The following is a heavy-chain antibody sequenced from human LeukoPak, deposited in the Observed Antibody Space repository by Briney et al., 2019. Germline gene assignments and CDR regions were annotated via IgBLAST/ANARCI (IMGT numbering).Heavy chain of an antibody. J-gene: IGHJ4*02. D-gene: IGHD2-8*01. CDR2: ISSSGTYI. V-gene: IGHV3-21*01. CDR3: ASAYFY. CDR1: GFTFSAYS. Sequence: GGSLRLSCAASGFTFSAYSINWVRQAPGRGLEWVSSISSSGTYIYYADSVKGRFTISRDNAKNSLYLQMNSLRAEDTAIYYCASAYFYWGQGTLVTVSS.